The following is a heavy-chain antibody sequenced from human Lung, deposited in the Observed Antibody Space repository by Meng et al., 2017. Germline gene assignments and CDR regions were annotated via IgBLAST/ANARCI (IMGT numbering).Heavy chain of an antibody. J-gene: IGHJ4*02. CDR2: INHSGST. Sequence: QVQLQQWGGVLFKHSETLSLTCVVSGGSFSDYYWSWIRQPPGKGLEWIGEINHSGSTNYNPSLENRATISVDTSQNNLSLKLSSVTAADSAVYYCARGPTTMAHDFDYWGQGTLVTVSS. CDR3: ARGPTTMAHDFDY. V-gene: IGHV4-34*01. CDR1: GGSFSDYY. D-gene: IGHD4-11*01.